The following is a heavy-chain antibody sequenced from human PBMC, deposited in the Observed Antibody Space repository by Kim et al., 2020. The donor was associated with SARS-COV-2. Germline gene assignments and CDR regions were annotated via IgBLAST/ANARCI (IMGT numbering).Heavy chain of an antibody. V-gene: IGHV4-30-4*01. J-gene: IGHJ1*01. CDR1: GGSISSGDYY. CDR2: IYYSGST. Sequence: SETLSLTCTVSGGSISSGDYYWSWIRQPPGKGLEWIGYIYYSGSTYYNPSLKSRVTISVDTSKNQFSLKLSSVTAADTAVYYCARRDYYYDRSGIPAEYFQHWGKGTLVTVSS. CDR3: ARRDYYYDRSGIPAEYFQH. D-gene: IGHD3-22*01.